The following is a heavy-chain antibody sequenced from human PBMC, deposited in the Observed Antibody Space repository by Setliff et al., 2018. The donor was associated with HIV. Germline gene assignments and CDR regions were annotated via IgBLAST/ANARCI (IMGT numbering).Heavy chain of an antibody. V-gene: IGHV1-2*06. J-gene: IGHJ6*03. CDR1: GYTFTDNY. CDR3: ARGPYKHSGRTTYYYYMDV. CDR2: INPNSGGT. Sequence: VASVKVSCKASGYTFTDNYMHWVRQAPGQGLEWMGRINPNSGGTNYAQKFQGRVTMTRDTSISTAYMELSSLRSEDTAVYYCARGPYKHSGRTTYYYYMDVWGKGTTVTVSS. D-gene: IGHD1-26*01.